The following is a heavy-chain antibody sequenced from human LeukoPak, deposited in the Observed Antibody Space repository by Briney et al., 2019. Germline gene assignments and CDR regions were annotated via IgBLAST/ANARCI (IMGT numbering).Heavy chain of an antibody. V-gene: IGHV3-7*01. CDR2: IKQDGSEK. Sequence: GGSLRLSCAASGFTFSSYWMSWVRQAPGKGLEWVANIKQDGSEKYYVDSVKGRFTISRDNAKNSLYLQMNSLRAEDTAVYYCARVGITMIVVVIDAFDIWGQGTMVTVSS. CDR1: GFTFSSYW. J-gene: IGHJ3*02. CDR3: ARVGITMIVVVIDAFDI. D-gene: IGHD3-22*01.